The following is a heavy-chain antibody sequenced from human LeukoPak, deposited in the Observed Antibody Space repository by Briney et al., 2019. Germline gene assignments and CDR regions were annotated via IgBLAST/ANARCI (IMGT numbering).Heavy chain of an antibody. CDR2: ISSSSSTI. Sequence: PGGSLRLSCAASGFTFSSYSMNWVRQAPGKGLEWVSYISSSSSTIYYADSVKGRFTISRDNAKNSLYLQMNSLRAEDTAVYYCARDRRPGYSSGWYFSTDYYYYGMDVWGQGTTVTVSS. D-gene: IGHD6-19*01. CDR3: ARDRRPGYSSGWYFSTDYYYYGMDV. J-gene: IGHJ6*02. V-gene: IGHV3-48*01. CDR1: GFTFSSYS.